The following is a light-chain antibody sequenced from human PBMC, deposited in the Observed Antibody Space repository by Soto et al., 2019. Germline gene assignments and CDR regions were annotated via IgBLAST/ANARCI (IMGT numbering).Light chain of an antibody. CDR2: DAS. V-gene: IGKV3-11*01. J-gene: IGKJ2*01. CDR1: ENIDSS. Sequence: EIVLTQSPAILSLSPGERATLSCRARENIDSSLGWYQQKPGQAPRLVIYDASNRVTGFPARFSGSGSETDVTLTISSLEPEEFAIYYCQHRGGWPLAFGQGTKLEIK. CDR3: QHRGGWPLA.